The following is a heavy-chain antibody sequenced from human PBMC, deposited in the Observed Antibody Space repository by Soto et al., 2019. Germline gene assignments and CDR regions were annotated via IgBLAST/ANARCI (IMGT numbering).Heavy chain of an antibody. Sequence: QVQLVESGGGLVKPGGSLRLSCAASGFTFTDYYMSWIRQAPGKGLEWVSYISSSGSTIYYADSVKGRFTISRDNAKNLLYRQMNTLIAEDRAVYYCARVLVFYGGFDPWGQGTLVTGSS. D-gene: IGHD2-21*02. CDR2: ISSSGSTI. CDR1: GFTFTDYY. V-gene: IGHV3-11*01. J-gene: IGHJ5*02. CDR3: ARVLVFYGGFDP.